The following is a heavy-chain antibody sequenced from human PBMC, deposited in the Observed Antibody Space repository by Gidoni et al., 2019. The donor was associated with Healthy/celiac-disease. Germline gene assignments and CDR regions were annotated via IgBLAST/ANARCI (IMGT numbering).Heavy chain of an antibody. Sequence: EVQLVESGGGLVLPGRSLRLSCAASGFTFDDYAMHWVRQAPGKGLEGVSGISWNSGSIGYADSVKGRFTISRDNAKNSLYLQMNSLRAEDTALYYCAKDYRDGSYDYWGQGTLVTVSS. J-gene: IGHJ4*02. CDR3: AKDYRDGSYDY. V-gene: IGHV3-9*01. CDR1: GFTFDDYA. CDR2: ISWNSGSI. D-gene: IGHD3-10*01.